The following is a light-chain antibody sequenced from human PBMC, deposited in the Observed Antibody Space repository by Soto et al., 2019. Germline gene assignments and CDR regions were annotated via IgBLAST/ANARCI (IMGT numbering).Light chain of an antibody. Sequence: DIQMTQFPSTLSASVGDSVTITCRASQSIRSWLAWYQQKPGKAPSLLIYKASTLESGVPSRFSGSVSGTEFTLTISSLQPDDFATYYCQEYSDLWTLGQGTKVELK. CDR1: QSIRSW. V-gene: IGKV1-5*03. J-gene: IGKJ1*01. CDR2: KAS. CDR3: QEYSDLWT.